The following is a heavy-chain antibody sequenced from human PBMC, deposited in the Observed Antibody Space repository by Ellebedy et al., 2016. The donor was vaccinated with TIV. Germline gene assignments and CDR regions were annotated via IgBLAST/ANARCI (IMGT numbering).Heavy chain of an antibody. CDR2: IYHRGRT. CDR1: GDSITSLY. Sequence: MPSETLSLTCTVSGDSITSLYWSWIRQSPGKGLEWIGYIYHRGRTNYNPSFESRVTISMDTPNNQFSLKLTSVTAADTAVYFCARDTAMPPRAFDLWGQGTMVTVSS. V-gene: IGHV4-59*11. CDR3: ARDTAMPPRAFDL. J-gene: IGHJ3*01. D-gene: IGHD5-18*01.